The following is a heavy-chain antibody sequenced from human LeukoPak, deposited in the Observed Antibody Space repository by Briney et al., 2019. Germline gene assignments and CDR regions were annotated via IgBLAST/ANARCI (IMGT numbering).Heavy chain of an antibody. CDR3: ARDGLTGGDYSSH. Sequence: GGSLRLSCAASGFTVSSNYMSWARQAPGKGLEWVSVIYSGGSTYYADSVKGRFTISRDNSKNTLYLQMNSLRAEDTAIYYCARDGLTGGDYSSHWGQGTLVTVSS. J-gene: IGHJ4*02. CDR1: GFTVSSNY. CDR2: IYSGGST. V-gene: IGHV3-53*01. D-gene: IGHD4-11*01.